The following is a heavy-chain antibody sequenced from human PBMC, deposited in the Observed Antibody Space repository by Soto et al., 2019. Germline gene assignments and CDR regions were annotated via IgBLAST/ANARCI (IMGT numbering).Heavy chain of an antibody. CDR3: AKDGDLYVWGSYRSD. Sequence: EVQLLESGGGLVQPGGSLRLSCAASGFTFSSYAMSWVRQAPGKGLEWVSAISGSGGSTYYAASVKGRLTISRDNSKNTLYLQMSSMCAEDTAVYYCAKDGDLYVWGSYRSDWGQGSLVTVSS. CDR2: ISGSGGST. CDR1: GFTFSSYA. J-gene: IGHJ4*02. D-gene: IGHD3-16*02. V-gene: IGHV3-23*01.